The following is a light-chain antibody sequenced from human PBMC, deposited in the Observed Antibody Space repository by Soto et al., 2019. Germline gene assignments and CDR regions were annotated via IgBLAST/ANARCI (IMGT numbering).Light chain of an antibody. CDR1: QTVGSY. V-gene: IGKV3-11*01. CDR2: DTS. Sequence: EIVLTQSPATLSLSPGEIATLSCRASQTVGSYLAWFQPTLGQAPRLLIYDTSNRATGIPAGFSGSGSGTNFTLTISSXETEDFAVYYCQQRSDWPPTFGQGTKVDIK. J-gene: IGKJ1*01. CDR3: QQRSDWPPT.